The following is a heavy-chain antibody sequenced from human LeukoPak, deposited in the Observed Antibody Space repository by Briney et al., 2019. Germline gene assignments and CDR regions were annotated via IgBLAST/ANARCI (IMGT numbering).Heavy chain of an antibody. CDR3: ARDTEAIAVASTFDY. D-gene: IGHD6-13*01. Sequence: PGGSLRLSCAASGFTFSSYSMNWVRQAPGKGLEWVSSISSSSSYIYYADSVKGRFTISRDNAKNSLYLQMNSLRAEDTAVYYCARDTEAIAVASTFDYWGQGTLVTVSS. J-gene: IGHJ4*02. CDR1: GFTFSSYS. CDR2: ISSSSSYI. V-gene: IGHV3-21*01.